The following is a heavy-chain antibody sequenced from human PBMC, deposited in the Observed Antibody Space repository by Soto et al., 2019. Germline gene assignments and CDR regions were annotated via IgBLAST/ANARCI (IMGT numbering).Heavy chain of an antibody. CDR3: AREVVSDIVVVPAADYYYGMDV. Sequence: QTLSLTCAISGDSVSSNSAAWNWIRQSPSRGLEWLGRTYYRSKWYNDYAVSVKSRITINPDTSKNQFSLQLNSVTPEDTAVYYCAREVVSDIVVVPAADYYYGMDVWGQGTTVTVSS. CDR1: GDSVSSNSAA. D-gene: IGHD2-2*01. J-gene: IGHJ6*02. CDR2: TYYRSKWYN. V-gene: IGHV6-1*01.